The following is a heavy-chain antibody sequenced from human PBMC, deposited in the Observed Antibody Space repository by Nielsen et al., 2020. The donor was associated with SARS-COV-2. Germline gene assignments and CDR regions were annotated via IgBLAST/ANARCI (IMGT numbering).Heavy chain of an antibody. CDR2: IIPIFGTA. J-gene: IGHJ6*01. CDR3: ARASGYSYCYAYYYYGMDV. D-gene: IGHD5-18*01. Sequence: WVRQAPGQGLEWMGGIIPIFGTANYAQKFQGRVTITADESTSTAYMELSSLRSEDTAVYYCARASGYSYCYAYYYYGMDVWGQGTTVTVSS. V-gene: IGHV1-69*01.